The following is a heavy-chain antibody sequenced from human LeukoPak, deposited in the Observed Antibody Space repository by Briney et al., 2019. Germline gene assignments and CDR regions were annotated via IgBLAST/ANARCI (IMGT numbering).Heavy chain of an antibody. D-gene: IGHD6-6*01. Sequence: ASVKVSCKTSRNTFTTYYMHWVRQAPGQGLEWMGIINPGGGSTSYAQKFQGRVTMTRDTSTSTVYMELSSLKSEDMAVYYCARYSSSSSLDYWGQGTLVTVSS. CDR2: INPGGGST. CDR1: RNTFTTYY. CDR3: ARYSSSSSLDY. J-gene: IGHJ4*02. V-gene: IGHV1-46*01.